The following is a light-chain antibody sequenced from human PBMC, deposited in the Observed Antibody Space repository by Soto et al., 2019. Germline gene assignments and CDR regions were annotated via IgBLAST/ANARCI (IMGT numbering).Light chain of an antibody. CDR1: QSISSW. CDR3: QQYHSYLYT. V-gene: IGKV1-5*01. Sequence: DIQMTQSPSTLSASVGDRVTITCRASQSISSWLAWYQQKPGKAPKLLIYDASSLESGVPSRFIGSGSGTEFTITISSLQPDAFATYYCQQYHSYLYTFGQGTKLESK. CDR2: DAS. J-gene: IGKJ2*01.